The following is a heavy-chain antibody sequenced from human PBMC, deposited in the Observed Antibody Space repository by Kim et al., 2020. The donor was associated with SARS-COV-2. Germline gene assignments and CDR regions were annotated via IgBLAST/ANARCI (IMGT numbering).Heavy chain of an antibody. Sequence: FTISRDNSKNTLYLQMNSLRAEDTAVYYCAKVGLMAYYDILTGYYNGFDYWGQGTLVTVSS. J-gene: IGHJ4*02. V-gene: IGHV3-30*02. CDR3: AKVGLMAYYDILTGYYNGFDY. D-gene: IGHD3-9*01.